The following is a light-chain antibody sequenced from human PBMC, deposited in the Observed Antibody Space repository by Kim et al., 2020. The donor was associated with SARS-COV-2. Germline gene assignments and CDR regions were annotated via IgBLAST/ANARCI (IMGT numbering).Light chain of an antibody. CDR2: QDS. V-gene: IGLV3-1*01. Sequence: SYELTQPPSVSVSPGQTASITCSGDKLGDKYACWYQQKPGQSPVLVIYQDSKRPSGIPERFSGSNSGNTATLTISGTQAMDEADYYCQAWDSSIVVFGGGTQLNGL. CDR1: KLGDKY. CDR3: QAWDSSIVV. J-gene: IGLJ2*01.